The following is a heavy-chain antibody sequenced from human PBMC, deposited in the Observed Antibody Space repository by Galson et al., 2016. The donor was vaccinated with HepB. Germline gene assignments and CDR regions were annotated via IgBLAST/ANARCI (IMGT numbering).Heavy chain of an antibody. Sequence: SLRLSCAASGFTFSSYGMHWVRQAPGKGLEWVAVISYDGSNKYYADSVKGRFTISRDNSKNTLYLQMNSLRAEDTAVYYCAKDRAAYYDILTGPVLNYWGQGTLVTVSS. CDR3: AKDRAAYYDILTGPVLNY. J-gene: IGHJ4*02. CDR2: ISYDGSNK. CDR1: GFTFSSYG. D-gene: IGHD3-9*01. V-gene: IGHV3-30*18.